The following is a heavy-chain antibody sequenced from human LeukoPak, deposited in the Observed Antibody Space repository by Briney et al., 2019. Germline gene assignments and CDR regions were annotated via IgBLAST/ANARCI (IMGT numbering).Heavy chain of an antibody. J-gene: IGHJ4*02. CDR3: ARGALLWFGAKMEYYFDY. D-gene: IGHD3-10*01. CDR2: ISAYNGNT. Sequence: ASVKVSCKASGYTFTSYAMNWVRQAPGQGLEWMGWISAYNGNTNYAQKLQGRVTMTTDTSTSTAYMELRSLRSDDTAVYYCARGALLWFGAKMEYYFDYWGQGTPLTVSS. CDR1: GYTFTSYA. V-gene: IGHV1-18*01.